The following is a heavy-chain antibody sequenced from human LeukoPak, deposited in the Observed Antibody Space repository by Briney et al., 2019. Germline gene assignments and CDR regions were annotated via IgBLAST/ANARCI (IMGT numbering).Heavy chain of an antibody. CDR3: ARFRAAAGPGRDFDY. D-gene: IGHD6-13*01. CDR1: GFTVSSNY. V-gene: IGHV3-66*01. J-gene: IGHJ4*02. CDR2: IYSGGST. Sequence: PGGSLRLSCAASGFTVSSNYMSWVRQAPGKGLEWVSVIYSGGSTYYADSVKGRFTISRDNSKNTLYLQMNSLRAEDTAVYYCARFRAAAGPGRDFDYWGQGTLVTVSS.